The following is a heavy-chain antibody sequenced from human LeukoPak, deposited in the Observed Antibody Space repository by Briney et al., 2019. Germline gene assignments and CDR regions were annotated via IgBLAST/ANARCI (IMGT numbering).Heavy chain of an antibody. CDR1: GFTFGSYW. D-gene: IGHD2-8*01. CDR2: IKQDGSEK. Sequence: GGSLRLSCAASGFTFGSYWMSWVRQAPGKGLEWVANIKQDGSEKYYVDSVKGRFTISRDNAKNSLYLQMNSLRAEDTAVYYCAKWYQYLDYWGQGTLVTVSS. CDR3: AKWYQYLDY. J-gene: IGHJ4*02. V-gene: IGHV3-7*03.